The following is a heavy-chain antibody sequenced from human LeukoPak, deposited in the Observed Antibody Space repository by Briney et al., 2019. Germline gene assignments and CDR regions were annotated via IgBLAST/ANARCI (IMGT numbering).Heavy chain of an antibody. D-gene: IGHD6-6*01. J-gene: IGHJ4*02. CDR2: IIPIFGTA. V-gene: IGHV1-69*01. CDR3: ARDTIAARPYYFDY. Sequence: GIIPIFGTANYAQKFQGRVTITADESTSTAYMELSSLRSEDTAVYYCARDTIAARPYYFDYWGQGTLVTVSS.